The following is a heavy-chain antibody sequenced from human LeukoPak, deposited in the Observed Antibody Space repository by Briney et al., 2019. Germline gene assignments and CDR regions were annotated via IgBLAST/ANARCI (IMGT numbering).Heavy chain of an antibody. D-gene: IGHD6-13*01. CDR3: ARHTSSWNEGDDY. Sequence: PGESLKISCKGSGYSFTSYWISWVRQMPGKGLEWMGRIDPSDSYTNYSPSFQGHVTISADMSISTAYLQWSSLKASDTAMYCCARHTSSWNEGDDYWGQGTLVTVSS. CDR1: GYSFTSYW. CDR2: IDPSDSYT. V-gene: IGHV5-10-1*01. J-gene: IGHJ4*02.